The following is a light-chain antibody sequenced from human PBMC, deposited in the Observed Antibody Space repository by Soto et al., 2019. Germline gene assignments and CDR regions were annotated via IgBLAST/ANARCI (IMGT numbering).Light chain of an antibody. Sequence: IQLTQSPSSLSASFGDRVTITWRASQGISSYLAWYQQKPGKAPKLLIYAASTLQSGVPSRFSGSGYGPDFTLTISSLQTDDFATYYCQHYNSYSEAFGQGTKVDIK. CDR2: AAS. CDR3: QHYNSYSEA. J-gene: IGKJ1*01. CDR1: QGISSY. V-gene: IGKV1-9*01.